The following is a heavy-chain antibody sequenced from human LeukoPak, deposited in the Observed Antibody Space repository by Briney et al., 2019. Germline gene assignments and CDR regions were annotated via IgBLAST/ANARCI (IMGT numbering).Heavy chain of an antibody. CDR2: IYHSGST. CDR3: ASQGGGELSKYIDY. D-gene: IGHD3-10*01. J-gene: IGHJ4*02. CDR1: GGSISSSNW. V-gene: IGHV4-4*02. Sequence: KSSETLSLTCAVSGGSISSSNWWSWVRQPPGRGLEWIGEIYHSGSTNYNPSLKSRVTISVDKSKNQFSLNLSSVTAADTAVYYCASQGGGELSKYIDYWGQGTLVTVSS.